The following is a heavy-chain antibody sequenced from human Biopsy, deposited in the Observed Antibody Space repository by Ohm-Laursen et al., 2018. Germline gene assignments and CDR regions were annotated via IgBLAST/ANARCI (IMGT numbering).Heavy chain of an antibody. D-gene: IGHD1-14*01. CDR2: INTENGNT. Sequence: VASVKVSCKTSGYTFTSYGISWVRQAPGQGLEWMGWINTENGNTIYAQNLQGRVTMTADTSTSTAYMEVTSLRSDDTAVYYCARAKPEPVYYYYGMDVWGQGTTVTVSS. CDR3: ARAKPEPVYYYYGMDV. CDR1: GYTFTSYG. J-gene: IGHJ6*02. V-gene: IGHV1-18*01.